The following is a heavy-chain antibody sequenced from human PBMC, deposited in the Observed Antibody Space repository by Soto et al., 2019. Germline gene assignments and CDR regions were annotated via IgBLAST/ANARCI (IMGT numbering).Heavy chain of an antibody. J-gene: IGHJ6*02. CDR1: GFTFSSYG. V-gene: IGHV3-33*01. CDR2: IWYDGSNK. Sequence: GGSLRLSCAASGFTFSSYGMHWVRQAPGKGLEWVAGIWYDGSNKYYADSVKGRFTISRDNSKNTLYLQMNSLRAEDTAVYYCATPHWPRITIFPVLDYYGLDVWGQGTTSTFS. D-gene: IGHD3-3*01. CDR3: ATPHWPRITIFPVLDYYGLDV.